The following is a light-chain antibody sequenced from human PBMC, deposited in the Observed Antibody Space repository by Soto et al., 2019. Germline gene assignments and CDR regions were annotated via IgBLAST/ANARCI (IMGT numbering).Light chain of an antibody. Sequence: EIVMTQSPATLSVSPGVGATLSCRASQSVNSDLAWYQQKPGQAPRLLIYDAFTRASGIPARFSGSGSVTEFTLTISSLQSEDSAVYYCQQYFNWSPLTFGGGTKVEI. V-gene: IGKV3-15*01. CDR3: QQYFNWSPLT. J-gene: IGKJ4*01. CDR1: QSVNSD. CDR2: DAF.